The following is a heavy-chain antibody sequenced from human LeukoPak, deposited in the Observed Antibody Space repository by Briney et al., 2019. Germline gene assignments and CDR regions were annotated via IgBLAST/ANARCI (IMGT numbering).Heavy chain of an antibody. CDR2: ISGSGGST. V-gene: IGHV3-23*01. D-gene: IGHD5-18*01. CDR1: GFTFSSYA. J-gene: IGHJ4*02. Sequence: GGSLRLSCAASGFTFSSYAMHWVRQAPGKGLEWVSAISGSGGSTYYADSVKGRFTISRDNSKNTLYLQMNSLRAEDTAVYYCAKVGSGYGAFDYWGQGTLVTVSS. CDR3: AKVGSGYGAFDY.